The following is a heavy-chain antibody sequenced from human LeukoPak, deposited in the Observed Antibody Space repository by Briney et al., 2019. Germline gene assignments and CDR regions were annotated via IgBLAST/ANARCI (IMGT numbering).Heavy chain of an antibody. CDR1: GGSISSYY. CDR2: IYTSGST. J-gene: IGHJ5*01. Sequence: PSETLSLTCTVSGGSISSYYWSWIRQPAGKGLEWIGRIYTSGSTNYNPSLKSRVTMSVDTSKNQFYLKLSSVTAADTAVYYCARMVEVAGTRWFDSWGQGTLVTVCS. V-gene: IGHV4-4*07. CDR3: ARMVEVAGTRWFDS. D-gene: IGHD6-19*01.